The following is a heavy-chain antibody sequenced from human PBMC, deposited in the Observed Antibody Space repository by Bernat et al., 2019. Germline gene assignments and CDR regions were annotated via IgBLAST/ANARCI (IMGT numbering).Heavy chain of an antibody. CDR3: ARWGVRGIRYMTTVTYLDY. D-gene: IGHD4-17*01. Sequence: QVQLQQWGAGLLKPSETLSLTCAVYGGSFSGYYWSWIRQPPGKGLEWIGEINHSGSTNYNPSLKSRVTISVDTSKNQFSMKQSSVTAADTAVYYCARWGVRGIRYMTTVTYLDYWGQGTLVTVSS. CDR2: INHSGST. J-gene: IGHJ4*02. V-gene: IGHV4-34*01. CDR1: GGSFSGYY.